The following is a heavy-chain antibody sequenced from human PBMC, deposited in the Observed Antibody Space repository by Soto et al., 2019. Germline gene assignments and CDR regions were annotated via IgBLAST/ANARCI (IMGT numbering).Heavy chain of an antibody. D-gene: IGHD3-10*01. V-gene: IGHV3-23*01. CDR2: INGKGGGT. CDR1: GFSAKYYS. J-gene: IGHJ1*01. CDR3: VKEGRWFVRQYFYH. Sequence: GGSLRLSCEACGFSAKYYSITWVRQAPGKGLEWVSTINGKGGGTDYADSVKGRFMISRDNSKSTLYLHMSRLKFEDTARYYCVKEGRWFVRQYFYHWGQGTLVAVSS.